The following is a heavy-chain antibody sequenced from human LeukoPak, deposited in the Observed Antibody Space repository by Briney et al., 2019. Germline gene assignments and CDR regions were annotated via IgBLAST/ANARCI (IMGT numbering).Heavy chain of an antibody. Sequence: GGSLRLSCAASGFTFSSYAMTWVRQAPGRGLEWVSGIRSSNVSTYYADSVKGRFTISRDNSKNTLYLQMNSLRAEDTAVYYCAKDLVFNWGQGTLVTVSS. CDR2: IRSSNVST. CDR3: AKDLVFN. D-gene: IGHD2-21*01. J-gene: IGHJ4*02. CDR1: GFTFSSYA. V-gene: IGHV3-23*01.